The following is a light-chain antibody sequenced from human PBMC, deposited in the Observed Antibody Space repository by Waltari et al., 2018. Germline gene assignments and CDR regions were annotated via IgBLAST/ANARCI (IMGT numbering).Light chain of an antibody. CDR2: EVF. J-gene: IGLJ1*01. V-gene: IGLV2-8*01. CDR3: SSYGGDNNFV. Sequence: QSALTQPPSASGSPGQSVTISCTGTSSDIGSYHYVSWYQQHPGKAPKLLIYEVFERPAGVPGRVSGSKSGNTASLTVSGLQAEDEADYYCSSYGGDNNFVFGTGTKITVL. CDR1: SSDIGSYHY.